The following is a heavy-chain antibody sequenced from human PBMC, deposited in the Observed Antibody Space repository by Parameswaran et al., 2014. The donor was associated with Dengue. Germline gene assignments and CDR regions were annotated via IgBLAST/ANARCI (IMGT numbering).Heavy chain of an antibody. V-gene: IGHV4-59*01. CDR3: ARENFWSGKNAFDT. Sequence: WIRQPPGKGLEWIGYIYYSGSTNYNPSLKSRVTISVDTSKNQFSLKLSSVTAADTAVYYCARENFWSGKNAFDTWGQGTMVTVSS. J-gene: IGHJ3*02. D-gene: IGHD3-3*01. CDR2: IYYSGST.